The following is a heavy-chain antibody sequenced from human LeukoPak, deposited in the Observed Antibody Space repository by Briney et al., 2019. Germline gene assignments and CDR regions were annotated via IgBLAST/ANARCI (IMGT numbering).Heavy chain of an antibody. D-gene: IGHD5-24*01. CDR1: GYSFPSYW. J-gene: IGHJ4*02. CDR2: IYPGDSDT. CDR3: AILNHPDGRVY. V-gene: IGHV5-51*01. Sequence: GESLKISCKGSGYSFPSYWIGWVRQMPGKGLEWMGIIYPGDSDTRYNPSFQGQVTISADKTINTAYLQWSTLKASDTAMYYCAILNHPDGRVYWGQGTLVIVSS.